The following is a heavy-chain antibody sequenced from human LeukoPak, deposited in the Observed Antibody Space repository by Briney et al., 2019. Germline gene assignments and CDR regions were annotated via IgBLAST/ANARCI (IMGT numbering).Heavy chain of an antibody. CDR1: GFTFDDYA. D-gene: IGHD4-17*01. Sequence: PGRSLRLSCAASGFTFDDYAMHWVRQAPGKGLEWVSGISWNSGSIGYADSVKGRFTISRDNAKNSLYLQMNSLRAEDTASYYCAKDVSLYGDYVFDYWGQGTLVTVSS. CDR3: AKDVSLYGDYVFDY. V-gene: IGHV3-9*01. CDR2: ISWNSGSI. J-gene: IGHJ4*02.